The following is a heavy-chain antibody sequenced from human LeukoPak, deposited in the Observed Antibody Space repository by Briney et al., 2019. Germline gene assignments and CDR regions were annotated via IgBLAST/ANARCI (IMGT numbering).Heavy chain of an antibody. D-gene: IGHD5-18*01. CDR2: INPNSGGT. Sequence: ASVKVSCKASGYTFTGYYMHWVRHAPGQXLEWMGCINPNSGGTNYAQKFQGRVTMTRETSIRTAYMELSRMRSDDTAVYYCARATAMVTYWFDPWGQGTLVTVSS. CDR1: GYTFTGYY. CDR3: ARATAMVTYWFDP. J-gene: IGHJ5*02. V-gene: IGHV1-2*02.